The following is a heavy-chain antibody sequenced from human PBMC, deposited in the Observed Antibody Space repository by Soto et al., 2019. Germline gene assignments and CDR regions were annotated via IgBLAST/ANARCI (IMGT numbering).Heavy chain of an antibody. J-gene: IGHJ6*02. CDR1: GGSFSGYY. Sequence: SGTLSVTYAVYGGSFSGYYWSWIRQAPGTGLEWIGEINHSGSTNYNPSLKSRVTLSVDTSKNQFSLKLSSVTAADTAVYYCERDASGCTNGVCYKYYGMDVWGQGTTVTVSS. CDR2: INHSGST. CDR3: ERDASGCTNGVCYKYYGMDV. D-gene: IGHD2-8*01. V-gene: IGHV4-34*01.